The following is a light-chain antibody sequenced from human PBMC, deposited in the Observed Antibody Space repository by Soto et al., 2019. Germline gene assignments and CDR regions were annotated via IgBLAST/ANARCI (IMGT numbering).Light chain of an antibody. J-gene: IGLJ3*02. CDR2: SNN. Sequence: QAVVTQSPSASGTPGQRVTISCSGSSSNIGINTVNWYQQLPGTAPKLLIYSNNRRPSGVPDRFSGSKSGTSASLAISGLQSEDEADYYCAAWDDSLNGNWVFGGGTKVTVL. CDR3: AAWDDSLNGNWV. CDR1: SSNIGINT. V-gene: IGLV1-44*01.